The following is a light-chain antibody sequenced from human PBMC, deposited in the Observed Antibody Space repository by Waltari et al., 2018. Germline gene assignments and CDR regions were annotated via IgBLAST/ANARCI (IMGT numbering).Light chain of an antibody. CDR3: SSYTSSKTIL. J-gene: IGLJ2*01. Sequence: QSALTQPASVSGSPGQSITISCTGSSSDVGGYTYASWYQQHPGKVPKLVIYDVSTRLSGVSDRFSGSKSGNTASLTISGLQAEDEADYYCSSYTSSKTILFGGGTKLTVL. V-gene: IGLV2-14*03. CDR2: DVS. CDR1: SSDVGGYTY.